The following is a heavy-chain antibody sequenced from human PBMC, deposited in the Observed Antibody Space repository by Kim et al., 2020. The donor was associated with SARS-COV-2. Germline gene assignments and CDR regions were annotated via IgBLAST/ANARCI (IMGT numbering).Heavy chain of an antibody. D-gene: IGHD3-10*01. CDR3: VREGFGD. Sequence: GGSLRLSCAASGFIFNKSWMYWVRQAPGKGLVWVSRISGDGSTTYYADSVKGRCTTSRDNAKNTLNLQMNSLSAEDTALYYCVREGFGDWGPGTLVTVSS. V-gene: IGHV3-74*01. J-gene: IGHJ4*02. CDR1: GFIFNKSW. CDR2: ISGDGSTT.